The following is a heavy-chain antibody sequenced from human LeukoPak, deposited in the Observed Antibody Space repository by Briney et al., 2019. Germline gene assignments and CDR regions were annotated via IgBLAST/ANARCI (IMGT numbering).Heavy chain of an antibody. D-gene: IGHD6-19*01. J-gene: IGHJ4*02. CDR2: IYYSGNT. V-gene: IGHV4-39*01. CDR1: GGSISSNNY. Sequence: SETLSLTCSVSGGSISSNNYWGWVRQPPGKGLEWIGSIYYSGNTYYNPSLKSRVTISVDTSKNQFSLKLRSVTAADTAVYYCARHEQWLIGFNHWGQGTLVTVSS. CDR3: ARHEQWLIGFNH.